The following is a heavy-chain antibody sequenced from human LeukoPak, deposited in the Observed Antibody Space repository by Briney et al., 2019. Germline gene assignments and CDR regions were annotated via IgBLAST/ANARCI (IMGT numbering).Heavy chain of an antibody. Sequence: GGSLRLPCAASGFTFSGSAMHWVRQASGKGLEWVGRIRSKANSYATAYAASVKGRFTISRDDSKNTAYLQMNSLKTEDTAVYYCTRRELDLDHCSGGSCYLNAFDIWGQGTMVTVSS. CDR2: IRSKANSYAT. J-gene: IGHJ3*02. V-gene: IGHV3-73*01. CDR3: TRRELDLDHCSGGSCYLNAFDI. D-gene: IGHD2-15*01. CDR1: GFTFSGSA.